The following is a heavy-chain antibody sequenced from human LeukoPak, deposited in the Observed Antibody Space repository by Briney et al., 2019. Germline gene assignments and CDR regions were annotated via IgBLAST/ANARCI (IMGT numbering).Heavy chain of an antibody. Sequence: GGSLRLSXAASGFIFSSYAIHWVRQAPGKGLEYVSAISRNGLTTYYADSVKGRFTISRDNSKNTVYLQMDGLRAEDMAVYYCARAKYYDFWSGYPPSPSFDYWGQGTLVTVSS. CDR1: GFIFSSYA. D-gene: IGHD3-3*01. CDR2: ISRNGLTT. V-gene: IGHV3-64*02. J-gene: IGHJ4*02. CDR3: ARAKYYDFWSGYPPSPSFDY.